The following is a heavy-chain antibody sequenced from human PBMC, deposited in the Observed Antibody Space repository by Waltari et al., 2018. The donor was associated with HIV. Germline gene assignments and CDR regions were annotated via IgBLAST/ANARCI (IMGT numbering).Heavy chain of an antibody. J-gene: IGHJ4*02. CDR3: ARVSGSYLLYYYFDS. V-gene: IGHV1-69*12. CDR2: ISPIFGTA. Sequence: QVQLVQSGAEVKKPGSSVKVSCKASGGTFSSYAINWVRQAPGQGLEWMGEISPIFGTADYAQKFQGRVTITADESTTTAYMELSSLRSDDTAVYYCARVSGSYLLYYYFDSWGQGTLVTVSS. D-gene: IGHD1-26*01. CDR1: GGTFSSYA.